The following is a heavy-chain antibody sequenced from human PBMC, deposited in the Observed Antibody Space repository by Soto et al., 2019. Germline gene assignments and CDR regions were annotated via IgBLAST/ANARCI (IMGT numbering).Heavy chain of an antibody. D-gene: IGHD3-9*01. CDR2: IYYSGST. V-gene: IGHV4-59*01. J-gene: IGHJ5*02. CDR3: ARSFGDCEIFSGYWTGWFDH. Sequence: PSETLSLTCTVSGGSISSYYWSWIRQPPGKGLEWIGYIYYSGSTNYNPSLKSRVTISVDTSKNQFSLKLSSVTAADTAVYYCARSFGDCEIFSGYWTGWFDHWGQGTLVTVSS. CDR1: GGSISSYY.